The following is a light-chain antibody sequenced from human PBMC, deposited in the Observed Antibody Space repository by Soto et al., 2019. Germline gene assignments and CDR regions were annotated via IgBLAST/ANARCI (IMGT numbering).Light chain of an antibody. CDR1: QSVGSY. CDR3: QQYGSSRT. V-gene: IGKV3-20*01. Sequence: EIVLTQSPGTLSLSPVEIAKLYFRASQSVGSYLAWYQQKPGQAPRLLIYDASNGATGIPDRFSGSGSGTDFTLTISRLEPEDFAVYYCQQYGSSRTCGQGTKVDIK. J-gene: IGKJ1*01. CDR2: DAS.